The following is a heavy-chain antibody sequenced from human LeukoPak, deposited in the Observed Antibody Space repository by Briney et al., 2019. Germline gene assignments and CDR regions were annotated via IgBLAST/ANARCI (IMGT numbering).Heavy chain of an antibody. CDR3: ARLRITMIVVVIDY. CDR2: IYHSGST. V-gene: IGHV4-38-2*01. CDR1: GYSISSGYS. D-gene: IGHD3-22*01. J-gene: IGHJ4*02. Sequence: SETLSLTCAVSGYSISSGYSWGWIRQPPGKGLEWIGSIYHSGSTYYNPSLKSRVTISVDTSKNQFSLKLSSVTAADTAVYYCARLRITMIVVVIDYWGQGTLVTVSS.